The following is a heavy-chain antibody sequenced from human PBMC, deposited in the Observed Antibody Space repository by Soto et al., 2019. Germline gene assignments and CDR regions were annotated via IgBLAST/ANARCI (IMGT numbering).Heavy chain of an antibody. CDR1: GGSFSGYY. CDR2: INHSGST. V-gene: IGHV4-34*01. J-gene: IGHJ4*02. D-gene: IGHD3-9*01. Sequence: QVQLQQWGAGLLKPSETLSLTCAVYGGSFSGYYWSWIRQPPGKGLEWIGEINHSGSTNYNPSLKRRVTISVDTSKNQFSLKLSSVTAADTAVYYCARRGLRYFDWLLPFGYWGQGTLVTVSS. CDR3: ARRGLRYFDWLLPFGY.